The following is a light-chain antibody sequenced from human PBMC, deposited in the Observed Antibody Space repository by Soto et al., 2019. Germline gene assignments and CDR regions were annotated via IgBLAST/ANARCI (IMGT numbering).Light chain of an antibody. CDR3: AAWDDSLYGVV. CDR2: SNN. Sequence: QSVLTQPPSASGTPGQRVTIYCSGSSSNIGTKTVSWYQQLPGTAPKLLIYSNNQRPSGVPDRFSGSKSGTSASLAITGLQSEDEGDFYCAAWDDSLYGVVFGGGTKLTGL. J-gene: IGLJ2*01. V-gene: IGLV1-44*01. CDR1: SSNIGTKT.